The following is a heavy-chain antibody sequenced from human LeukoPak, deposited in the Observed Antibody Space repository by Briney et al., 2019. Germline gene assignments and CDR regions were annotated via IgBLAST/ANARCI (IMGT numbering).Heavy chain of an antibody. Sequence: ASVKVSCTASGYTFTGYYMHWVRQAPGQGLEWMGWINPNSGGTNYAQKFQGRVTMTRDTSISTAYMELSRLRSDDTAVYYCARVRDSGYYYGSGSPRKIFDYWGQGTLVTVSS. D-gene: IGHD3-10*01. CDR2: INPNSGGT. CDR3: ARVRDSGYYYGSGSPRKIFDY. CDR1: GYTFTGYY. V-gene: IGHV1-2*02. J-gene: IGHJ4*02.